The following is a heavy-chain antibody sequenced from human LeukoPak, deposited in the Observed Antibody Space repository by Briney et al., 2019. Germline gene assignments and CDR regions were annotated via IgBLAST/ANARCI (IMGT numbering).Heavy chain of an antibody. V-gene: IGHV3-48*01. J-gene: IGHJ4*02. D-gene: IGHD3-16*01. Sequence: LPGGSLRLSCVASGITFSSYSMNWVRQAPGKGLEWVSYISSFSGTINYADSVKGRFTISRDNAKNSLYLQMNSLRAEDTAVYYCARDQGGVGYWGQGTLVTVSS. CDR1: GITFSSYS. CDR3: ARDQGGVGY. CDR2: ISSFSGTI.